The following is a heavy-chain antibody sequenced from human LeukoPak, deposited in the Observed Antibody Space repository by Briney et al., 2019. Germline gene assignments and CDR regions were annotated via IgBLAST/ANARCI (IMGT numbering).Heavy chain of an antibody. D-gene: IGHD4-17*01. Sequence: PGGSLRLSCEGSAFIFSGHWMNWVRQTPGKGLEWVSGINWNGGSTGYADSVKGRFTISRDNAKNSLYLQMNSLRGEDTALYSCARFNGDYYRIDYWGQGTLVTVSS. CDR3: ARFNGDYYRIDY. CDR1: AFIFSGHW. CDR2: INWNGGST. V-gene: IGHV3-20*04. J-gene: IGHJ4*02.